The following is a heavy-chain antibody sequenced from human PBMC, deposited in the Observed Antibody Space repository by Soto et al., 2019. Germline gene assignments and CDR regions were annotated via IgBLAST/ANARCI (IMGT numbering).Heavy chain of an antibody. J-gene: IGHJ4*02. CDR2: ISAYNGNT. D-gene: IGHD3-9*01. CDR1: GYTFTSYG. CDR3: ARGSNYDILPGYPAPFDY. Sequence: QVQLVQSGAEVKKPGASVKVSCKASGYTFTSYGISWVRQAPGQGLEWMGWISAYNGNTNYAQKLQGRVTMTTDTTTSTAYMELRSLRSDDTAVYYCARGSNYDILPGYPAPFDYWGQGTLVTVSS. V-gene: IGHV1-18*01.